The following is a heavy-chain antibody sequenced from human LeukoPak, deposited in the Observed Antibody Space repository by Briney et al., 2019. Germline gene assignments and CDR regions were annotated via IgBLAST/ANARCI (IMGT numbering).Heavy chain of an antibody. V-gene: IGHV1-69*05. CDR2: IIPIFGSA. Sequence: SVKVSCKASGGTFSNNAISWVRQAPGQGLEWMGGIIPIFGSADYPQKFQGRVTITTDESTSTAYMELSSLTSEDTAVYYCATSGNRKSFGGNYYYYMDIWGQGTMVTVSS. CDR3: ATSGNRKSFGGNYYYYMDI. D-gene: IGHD1-14*01. J-gene: IGHJ6*03. CDR1: GGTFSNNA.